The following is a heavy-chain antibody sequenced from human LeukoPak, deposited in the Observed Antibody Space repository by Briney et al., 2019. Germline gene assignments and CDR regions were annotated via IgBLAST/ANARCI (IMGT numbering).Heavy chain of an antibody. CDR1: GGSISSSSYY. V-gene: IGHV4-39*07. D-gene: IGHD2-15*01. CDR3: ARDLGWIDY. J-gene: IGHJ4*02. CDR2: IYYSGST. Sequence: SETLSLTCTVSGGSISSSSYYWGWIRQPPGKGLEWIGSIYYSGSTYYNPSLKSRVTISVDTSKNQFFLKLSSVTAADTAVYYCARDLGWIDYWGQGTLVTVSS.